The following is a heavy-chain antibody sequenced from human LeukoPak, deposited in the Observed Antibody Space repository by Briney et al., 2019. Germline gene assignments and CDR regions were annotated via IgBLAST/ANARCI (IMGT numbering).Heavy chain of an antibody. CDR2: INPSGGST. V-gene: IGHV1-46*01. J-gene: IGHJ4*02. D-gene: IGHD1-26*01. CDR1: GYTFTSYY. Sequence: ASVKVSCKASGYTFTSYYMHWVRQAPGRGLEWMGIINPSGGSTSYAQKFQGRVTMTRDMSTSTVNMELSSLRSEDTAVYYCARGRWELLRSPVLVYWGQGTLVTVSS. CDR3: ARGRWELLRSPVLVY.